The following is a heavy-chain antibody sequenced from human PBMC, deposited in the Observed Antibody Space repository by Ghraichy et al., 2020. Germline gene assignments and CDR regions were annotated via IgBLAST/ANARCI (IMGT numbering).Heavy chain of an antibody. Sequence: SETLSLTCAVSGGSISSGTYYWSWIRQPAGKGLEWIGRVYASGTDYNPSLKSRVTISVDTSKNQFSLKLSSVTAADTAVHYCARHSPFDSSSAFHYWGRGTLVTVSS. CDR1: GGSISSGTYY. J-gene: IGHJ4*02. CDR3: ARHSPFDSSSAFHY. V-gene: IGHV4-61*02. D-gene: IGHD6-6*01. CDR2: VYASGT.